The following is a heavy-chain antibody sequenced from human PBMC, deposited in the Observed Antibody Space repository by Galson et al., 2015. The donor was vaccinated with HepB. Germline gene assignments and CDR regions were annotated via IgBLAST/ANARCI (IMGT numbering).Heavy chain of an antibody. J-gene: IGHJ4*02. V-gene: IGHV3-23*01. CDR1: GFTFSSYA. CDR2: ISGSGGST. D-gene: IGHD3-22*01. CDR3: ASPLSYYYDSSGFRPFDY. Sequence: SLRLSCAASGFTFSSYAMSWVRQAPGKGLEWVSAISGSGGSTYYADSVKGRFTISRDNSKNTLYLQMNSLRAKDTAVYYCASPLSYYYDSSGFRPFDYWGQGTLVTVSS.